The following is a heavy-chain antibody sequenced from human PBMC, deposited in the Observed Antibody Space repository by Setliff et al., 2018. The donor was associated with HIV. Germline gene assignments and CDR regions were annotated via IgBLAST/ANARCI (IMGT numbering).Heavy chain of an antibody. D-gene: IGHD3-22*01. CDR3: ARGGVYYYDSSGWSMDY. Sequence: GASVKVSCKASGGTFSSYAISWVRQAPGQGLDWMGGIIPVFGTTNYAQKFQGRVTFTADESTSTAYMELSSLRSEDTAVYYCARGGVYYYDSSGWSMDYWGQGTLVTVSS. J-gene: IGHJ4*02. CDR2: IIPVFGTT. CDR1: GGTFSSYA. V-gene: IGHV1-69*13.